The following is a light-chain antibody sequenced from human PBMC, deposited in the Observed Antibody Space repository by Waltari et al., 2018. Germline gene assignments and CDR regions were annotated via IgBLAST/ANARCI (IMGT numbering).Light chain of an antibody. CDR2: AAS. CDR1: QDSSKS. Sequence: EIQVTQTLYSLSASVGDRVSITCRASQDSSKSVVWYQQRTGKAPTLLLTAASRFEKLFPSRFSDRVSGTVYTLTISRLQPEDFANYYCQQYYSEPLFTFGQWTELELK. J-gene: IGKJ2*01. V-gene: IGKV1-NL1*01. CDR3: QQYYSEPLFT.